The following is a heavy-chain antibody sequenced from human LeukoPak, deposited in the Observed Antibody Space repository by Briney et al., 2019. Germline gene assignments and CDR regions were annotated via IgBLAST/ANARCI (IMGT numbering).Heavy chain of an antibody. CDR2: IYTSGST. D-gene: IGHD2-2*01. CDR1: GGSISSYY. CDR3: ARGGYQLLWSDPNWFDP. J-gene: IGHJ5*02. V-gene: IGHV4-4*07. Sequence: SETLSLTCTVSGGSISSYYWSWIRQPAGKGLEWIGRIYTSGSTNYNPSLKSRVTMSVDTSKNQFSLKLSSVTAADTAVYYCARGGYQLLWSDPNWFDPWGQGTLVTVSS.